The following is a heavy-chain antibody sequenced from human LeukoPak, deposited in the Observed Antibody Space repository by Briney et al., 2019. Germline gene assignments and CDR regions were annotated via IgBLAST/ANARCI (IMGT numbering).Heavy chain of an antibody. Sequence: PSETLSLTCAVYGGSFSNYHWSWIRQPPGKGLEWIGYIYHSGSTYYNPSLKSRVTISVDRSKNQFSLKLSSVTAADTAVYYCARYTVTYFDYWGQGTLVTVSS. J-gene: IGHJ4*02. CDR2: IYHSGST. D-gene: IGHD4-17*01. CDR3: ARYTVTYFDY. V-gene: IGHV4-34*01. CDR1: GGSFSNYH.